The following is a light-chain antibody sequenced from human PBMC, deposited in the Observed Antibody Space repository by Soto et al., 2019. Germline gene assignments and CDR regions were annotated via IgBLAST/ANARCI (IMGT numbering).Light chain of an antibody. CDR1: SSDVGNSDY. J-gene: IGLJ1*01. Sequence: QSVLTQPASVSGSPGQSITISCTGTSSDVGNSDYVSWYQQHPGKVPKLMIYDVSNRPSGVSNRFSGSKSGNTASLTISGLQAEDEADYYCISFTTSATDVFGTGNKVTVL. CDR2: DVS. CDR3: ISFTTSATDV. V-gene: IGLV2-14*01.